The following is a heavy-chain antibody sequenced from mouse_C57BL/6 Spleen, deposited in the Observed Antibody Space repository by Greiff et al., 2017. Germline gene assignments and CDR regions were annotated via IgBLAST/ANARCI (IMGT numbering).Heavy chain of an antibody. CDR3: ASIYGSSYYAMDY. Sequence: QVQLKQPGAELVRPGTSVKLSCKASGYTFTSYWMHWVKQRPGQGLEWIGVIDPSDSYTNYNQKFKGKATLTVDTSSSTAYMQLSSLTSEDSAVYYCASIYGSSYYAMDYWGQGTSVTVSS. V-gene: IGHV1-59*01. CDR1: GYTFTSYW. CDR2: IDPSDSYT. J-gene: IGHJ4*01. D-gene: IGHD1-1*01.